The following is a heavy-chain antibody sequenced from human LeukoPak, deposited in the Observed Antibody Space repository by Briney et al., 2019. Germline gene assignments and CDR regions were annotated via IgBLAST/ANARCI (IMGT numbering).Heavy chain of an antibody. CDR2: IYDSGST. J-gene: IGHJ4*02. Sequence: SETLSLTCTVSGGSIRISFWSWIRQPPGTGLEWIGYIYDSGSTNYNPSLKSRVTMSIDTSKNQYSLKLSSVTAADTAVYYCARQTASGWYPFDHWGQGTLVTVSS. CDR1: GGSIRISF. D-gene: IGHD6-19*01. CDR3: ARQTASGWYPFDH. V-gene: IGHV4-59*08.